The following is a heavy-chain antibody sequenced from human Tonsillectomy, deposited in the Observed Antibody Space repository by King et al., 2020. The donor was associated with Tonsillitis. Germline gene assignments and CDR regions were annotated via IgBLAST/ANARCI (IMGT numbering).Heavy chain of an antibody. Sequence: LVQSGAGVKKPGASVRVSCKASGYTFTAYYIHWVRQAPGQGLEWMGYISPHSGETRYERRFQGRIAMARDTSTSTIYMELNRLRSVDAALYYCVRDGGDYEGGPFDYWAQGILVTVSS. J-gene: IGHJ4*02. V-gene: IGHV1-2*02. CDR2: ISPHSGET. CDR1: GYTFTAYY. D-gene: IGHD2-21*02. CDR3: VRDGGDYEGGPFDY.